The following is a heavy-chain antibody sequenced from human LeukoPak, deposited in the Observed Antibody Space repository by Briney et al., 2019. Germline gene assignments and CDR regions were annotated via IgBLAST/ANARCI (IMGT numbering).Heavy chain of an antibody. CDR1: GYTFNKFY. Sequence: ASVKVSCKASGYTFNKFYMHWVRQAPGQGLEWMGIVNPSDGYTTYAQKFQGRVTMTRDMSTSTVYMELSSLTSDDTAVYFCARDISTYSGTFPGGDHWGQGTLVTVSS. D-gene: IGHD1-26*01. CDR2: VNPSDGYT. V-gene: IGHV1-46*02. CDR3: ARDISTYSGTFPGGDH. J-gene: IGHJ4*02.